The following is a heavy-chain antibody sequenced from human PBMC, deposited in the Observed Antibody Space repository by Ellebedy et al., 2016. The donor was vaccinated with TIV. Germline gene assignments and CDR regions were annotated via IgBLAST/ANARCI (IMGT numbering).Heavy chain of an antibody. CDR2: ISDSGST. D-gene: IGHD6-19*01. J-gene: IGHJ4*02. Sequence: MPGGSLRLSCSVSGGSINSRGYSWDWIRQPPGKGLEWIGSISDSGSTFYNPSLKSRVRISVETSKNQFSLKLRSVTAADTAVYYCATEIPVAARIEFWGQGALVTVSS. CDR1: GGSINSRGYS. V-gene: IGHV4-39*02. CDR3: ATEIPVAARIEF.